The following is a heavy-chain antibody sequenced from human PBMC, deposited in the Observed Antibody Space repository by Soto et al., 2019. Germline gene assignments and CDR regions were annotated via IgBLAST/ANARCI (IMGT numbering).Heavy chain of an antibody. Sequence: PAEDLSRISEVSGASLISSIRWSFFRQSPGKGLECIGEIYHSGTTNYNPSLKSRVTISVDFSKNQFSLKMNSVTAADTAVYFCARSPPFRSDTGLVYYGMDVWGPGTTVPLSS. J-gene: IGHJ6*01. V-gene: IGHV4-4*01. CDR2: IYHSGTT. CDR1: GASLISSIR. CDR3: ARSPPFRSDTGLVYYGMDV. D-gene: IGHD2-15*01.